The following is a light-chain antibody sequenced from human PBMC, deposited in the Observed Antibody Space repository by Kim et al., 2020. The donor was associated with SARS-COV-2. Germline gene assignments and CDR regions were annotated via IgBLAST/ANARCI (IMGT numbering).Light chain of an antibody. CDR2: QDS. CDR1: GLGNKY. Sequence: GSPGQTASITCSGDGLGNKYASWYQQRSGQSPVLVIYQDSKRPSGIPERFSGSNSGNTATLTISGTQAMDEADYYCQAWDNSAGVFGTGTKVTVL. CDR3: QAWDNSAGV. J-gene: IGLJ1*01. V-gene: IGLV3-1*01.